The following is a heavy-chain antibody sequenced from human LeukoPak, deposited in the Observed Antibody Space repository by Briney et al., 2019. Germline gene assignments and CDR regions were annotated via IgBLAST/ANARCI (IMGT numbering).Heavy chain of an antibody. CDR3: ARGGTAVVTPYAFDI. Sequence: PSETLSLTCTVSGGSISTYYWSWIRQPPGKGLEWIGYIYYSGSTNYNPSVKSRVTMSVDTSKKQFSLNLSSLTGADTAVYYCARGGTAVVTPYAFDIWGQGTMVTVSS. V-gene: IGHV4-59*01. D-gene: IGHD4-23*01. J-gene: IGHJ3*02. CDR1: GGSISTYY. CDR2: IYYSGST.